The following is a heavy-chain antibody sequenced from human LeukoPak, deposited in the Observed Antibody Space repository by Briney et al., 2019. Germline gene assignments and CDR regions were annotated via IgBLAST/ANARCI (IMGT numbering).Heavy chain of an antibody. V-gene: IGHV4-59*01. CDR2: IYYSGST. J-gene: IGHJ4*02. CDR3: ARSYSSGFDY. CDR1: GGSISSYY. D-gene: IGHD6-19*01. Sequence: SETLSLTCTVSGGSISSYYWTWIRQPPGKGLEWIGYIYYSGSTNYNPSLKSRVTISVDTSKNQFSLKLSSVTAADTAVYCCARSYSSGFDYWGQGTLVTVSS.